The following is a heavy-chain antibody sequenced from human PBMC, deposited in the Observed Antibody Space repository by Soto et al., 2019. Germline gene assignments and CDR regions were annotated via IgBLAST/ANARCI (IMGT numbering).Heavy chain of an antibody. V-gene: IGHV1-46*01. J-gene: IGHJ4*02. CDR1: GYTFTSYY. CDR2: INPSGGST. CDR3: AKNLPDLWSSSSYYFDY. Sequence: ASVKVSCKASGYTFTSYYMHWVRQAPGQGLEWMGIINPSGGSTSYAQKFQGRVTMTRDTSTSTVYMELSSLRSEDTAVYYCAKNLPDLWSSSSYYFDYRGQGXLVTVYS. D-gene: IGHD6-6*01.